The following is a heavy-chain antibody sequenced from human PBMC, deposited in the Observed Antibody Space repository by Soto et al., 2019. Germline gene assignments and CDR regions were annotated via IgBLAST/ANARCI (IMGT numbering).Heavy chain of an antibody. CDR3: ARVGFSSTSGYTPYWYFDL. CDR1: GFTVSSNY. V-gene: IGHV3-53*02. Sequence: EVQLGETGGGWIQPGGSLRLSCAASGFTVSSNYMSWVRQAPGKGLEWVSVIYRGGSTYYADSVKGRFTISRDNSSNPLYLQMHSLRAEDTAVYYCARVGFSSTSGYTPYWYFDLWGRGPLVTVSS. J-gene: IGHJ2*01. CDR2: IYRGGST. D-gene: IGHD2-2*02.